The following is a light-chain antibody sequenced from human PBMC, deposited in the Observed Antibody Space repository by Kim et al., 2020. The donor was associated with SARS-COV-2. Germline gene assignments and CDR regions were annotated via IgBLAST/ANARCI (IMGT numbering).Light chain of an antibody. Sequence: SYELTQPPSVSVSPGQTARITCSGDALPKQYAYWFQQKPGKAPVVVIYEDTERPSGIPERFSGSTSGTTVTLTISGVQAEDEADYYCQSADSTDTFWVFGGGTKLTVL. J-gene: IGLJ3*02. CDR1: ALPKQY. V-gene: IGLV3-25*03. CDR3: QSADSTDTFWV. CDR2: EDT.